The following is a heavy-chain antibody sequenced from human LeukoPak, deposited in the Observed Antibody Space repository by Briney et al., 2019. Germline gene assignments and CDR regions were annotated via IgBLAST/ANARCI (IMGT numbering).Heavy chain of an antibody. CDR2: IHHSGST. Sequence: KPSGTLSLTCAVSGDSISSNFWWTWVRQPPGKGLEWIGEIHHSGSTNYSPSLKSRVTVSVDNSRNDFSLSLTSVSAADTSVYYCARRIPGYFGTSGYYYEYWGQGTLVTVSS. J-gene: IGHJ4*02. CDR1: GDSISSNFW. CDR3: ARRIPGYFGTSGYYYEY. V-gene: IGHV4-4*02. D-gene: IGHD3-22*01.